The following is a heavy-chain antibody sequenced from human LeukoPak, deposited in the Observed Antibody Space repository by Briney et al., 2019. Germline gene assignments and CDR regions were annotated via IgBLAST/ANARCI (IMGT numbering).Heavy chain of an antibody. V-gene: IGHV4-59*01. CDR2: IYYSGST. Sequence: SETLSLTCTVSGGSISSYYWSWIRQPPGKGLEWIGYIYYSGSTNYNPSLKSRVTISVDTSKNQFSLELSSVTAADTAVYYCARGDGITIFGVVIPDAFDIWGQGTMVTVSS. CDR3: ARGDGITIFGVVIPDAFDI. J-gene: IGHJ3*02. CDR1: GGSISSYY. D-gene: IGHD3-3*01.